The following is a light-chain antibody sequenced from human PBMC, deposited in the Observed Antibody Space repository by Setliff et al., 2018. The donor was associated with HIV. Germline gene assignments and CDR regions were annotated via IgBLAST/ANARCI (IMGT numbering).Light chain of an antibody. Sequence: VLAQPASVSGSPGQSITISCTGSLSDVGSYNLVSWYQEPPGKVPKLIIYEVSKRPSGVPDRFSGSKSGNTASLTVSGLQAEDEADYYCSSYEGSNNYIFGSGTKVTVL. J-gene: IGLJ1*01. V-gene: IGLV2-8*01. CDR3: SSYEGSNNYI. CDR2: EVS. CDR1: LSDVGSYNL.